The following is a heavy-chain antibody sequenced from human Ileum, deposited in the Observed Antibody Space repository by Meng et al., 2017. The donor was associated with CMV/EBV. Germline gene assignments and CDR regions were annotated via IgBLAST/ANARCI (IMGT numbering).Heavy chain of an antibody. V-gene: IGHV3-30*04. CDR1: GFSFSTSA. CDR2: ISNDGNRK. Sequence: LSWVVSGFSFSTSAMHWVRQAPGKGLEWVAVISNDGNRKYYTDSVEGRFTISRDNSKNTLYLQMDSLRADDTATYYCARDFAWNFDYWGQGTLVTVSS. J-gene: IGHJ4*02. CDR3: ARDFAWNFDY.